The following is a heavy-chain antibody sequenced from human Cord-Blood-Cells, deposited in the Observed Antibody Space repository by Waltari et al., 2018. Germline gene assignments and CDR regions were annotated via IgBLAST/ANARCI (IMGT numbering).Heavy chain of an antibody. CDR2: ISPVMGAA. CDR1: GGTFSSYA. V-gene: IGHV1-69*12. CDR3: ARLSADCSGGSCYYFDY. D-gene: IGHD2-15*01. J-gene: IGHJ4*02. Sequence: QVQLVQSGAEVKKPGSSVKVSCKASGGTFSSYAISWVRQAPGQGLEWMGGISPVMGAANYAQNVQGRVKITADESTSTAYMELSSLRSEDTAVYYCARLSADCSGGSCYYFDYWGQGTLVTVSS.